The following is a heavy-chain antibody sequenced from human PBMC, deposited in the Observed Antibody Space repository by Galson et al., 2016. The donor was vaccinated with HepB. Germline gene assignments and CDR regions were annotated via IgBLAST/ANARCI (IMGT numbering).Heavy chain of an antibody. D-gene: IGHD5-24*01. J-gene: IGHJ4*02. CDR1: GDSVSSNSAT. Sequence: CAISGDSVSSNSATWNWIRQSPSRGLEYLGRTYYRTKWYDDYGVSVKSRININPDTSKNQFSLQLNSATPEDTAVYYCARGGRGYSALLFDYWGQGTLVTVSS. CDR3: ARGGRGYSALLFDY. V-gene: IGHV6-1*01. CDR2: TYYRTKWYD.